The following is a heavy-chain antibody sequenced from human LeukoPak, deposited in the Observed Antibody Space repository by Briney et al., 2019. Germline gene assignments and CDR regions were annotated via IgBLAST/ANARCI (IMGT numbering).Heavy chain of an antibody. CDR3: AREAYSNYVYYFDY. J-gene: IGHJ4*02. D-gene: IGHD4-11*01. CDR1: GGSISSYY. V-gene: IGHV4-59*01. CDR2: IYYSGST. Sequence: PSETLSLTCTVSGGSISSYYWSWIRQPPGKGLEWIGYIYYSGSTNYNPSLKSRVTISVDTSKNQFSLKLSSVTAADTAVYYCAREAYSNYVYYFDYWGQGTLVTVSS.